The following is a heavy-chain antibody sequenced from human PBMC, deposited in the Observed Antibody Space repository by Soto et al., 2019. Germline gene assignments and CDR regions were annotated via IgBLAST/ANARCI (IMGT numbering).Heavy chain of an antibody. J-gene: IGHJ4*02. V-gene: IGHV3-30-3*01. Sequence: QVQLVESGGGVVQPGRSLRLSCAASGFTFSSYAMHWVRQAPGKGLEWVAVISYDGSNKYYADSVKGRFTISRDNSKNTLYLQMNSLRAEDTAVYYCKSRHYGSHQGFDYWGQGTLVTVSS. D-gene: IGHD3-10*01. CDR1: GFTFSSYA. CDR2: ISYDGSNK. CDR3: KSRHYGSHQGFDY.